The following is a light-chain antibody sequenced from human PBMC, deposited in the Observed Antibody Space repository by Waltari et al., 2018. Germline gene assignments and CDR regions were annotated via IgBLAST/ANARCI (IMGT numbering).Light chain of an antibody. V-gene: IGKV3-20*01. CDR1: QSLSSSY. CDR3: QQYGSSPPT. CDR2: GAS. Sequence: EIVLTQSPGTLSLSQGERATLSCRASQSLSSSYLAWYQQKPGQAPMLLIYGASSRATGIPDRFSGSGSGTDFTLTITSLEPEDFAGYSCQQYGSSPPTFGQGTKLEIK. J-gene: IGKJ2*01.